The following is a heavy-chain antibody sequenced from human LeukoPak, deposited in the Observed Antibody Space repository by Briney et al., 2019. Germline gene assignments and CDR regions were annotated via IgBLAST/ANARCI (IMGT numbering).Heavy chain of an antibody. CDR2: IFHRGST. D-gene: IGHD5-18*01. Sequence: PSETLPLTCAVSGYSITNGYHWGWIRQPPGKGLEWIGTIFHRGSTYYNPSLKSRVTISVDTSKNQFSLKLSSVTAADSAVYYCARHRYSYDYSFDYWRQGALVTVPS. J-gene: IGHJ4*02. CDR1: GYSITNGYH. V-gene: IGHV4-38-2*01. CDR3: ARHRYSYDYSFDY.